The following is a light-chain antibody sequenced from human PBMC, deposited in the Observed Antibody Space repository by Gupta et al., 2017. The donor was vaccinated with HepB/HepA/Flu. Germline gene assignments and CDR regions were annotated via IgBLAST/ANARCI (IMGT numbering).Light chain of an antibody. J-gene: IGLJ3*02. CDR1: SSDVGGSKY. V-gene: IGLV2-11*01. CDR3: SAYAGTHTVV. Sequence: QSALTQHRSVSGSPGQSVTTSCTGTSSDVGGSKYVTWYQQHPGKAPKLMIYDVSERLSGVPDRFSGSKSGNTASLSISGLQAEDEAEYHCSAYAGTHTVVFGGGTKLTVL. CDR2: DVS.